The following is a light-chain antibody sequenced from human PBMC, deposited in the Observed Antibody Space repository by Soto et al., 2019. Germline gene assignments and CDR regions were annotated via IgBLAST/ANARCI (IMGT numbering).Light chain of an antibody. V-gene: IGLV2-14*01. CDR3: TSHRKNSPLPVF. CDR2: EVS. CDR1: SNDVGGYNF. J-gene: IGLJ1*01. Sequence: QSALTQPASVSGSPGQSITISCTGTSNDVGGYNFVSWYQQHPGKAPKVMISEVSNRPSGVSIRFSGSKSGNTASLTISGLQAEDEADYYCTSHRKNSPLPVFFGTGTKLTVL.